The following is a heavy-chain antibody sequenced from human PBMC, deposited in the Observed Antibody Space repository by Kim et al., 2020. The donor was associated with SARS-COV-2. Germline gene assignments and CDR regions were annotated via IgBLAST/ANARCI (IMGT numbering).Heavy chain of an antibody. Sequence: SETLSLTCTVSGGSISSGGYYWSWIRQHPGKGLEWIGYIYYSGSTYYNPSLKSRVTISVDTSKNQFSLKLSSVTAADTAVYYCARGRFGELYYYYGMDVWGQGTTVTVSS. J-gene: IGHJ6*02. D-gene: IGHD3-10*01. CDR3: ARGRFGELYYYYGMDV. V-gene: IGHV4-31*03. CDR2: IYYSGST. CDR1: GGSISSGGYY.